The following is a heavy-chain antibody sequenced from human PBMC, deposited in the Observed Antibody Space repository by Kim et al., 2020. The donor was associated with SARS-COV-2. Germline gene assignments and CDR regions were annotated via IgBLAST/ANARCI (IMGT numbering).Heavy chain of an antibody. Sequence: SETLSLTCTVSGGSISSYYWSWIRQPPGKGLEWIGYIYYSGSTNYNPSLKSRVTISVDTSKNQFSLKLSSVTAADTAVYYCARDRRSVTEDIVVVPAAPADAFDIWGQGTMVTVSS. D-gene: IGHD2-2*01. CDR2: IYYSGST. CDR3: ARDRRSVTEDIVVVPAAPADAFDI. J-gene: IGHJ3*02. CDR1: GGSISSYY. V-gene: IGHV4-59*01.